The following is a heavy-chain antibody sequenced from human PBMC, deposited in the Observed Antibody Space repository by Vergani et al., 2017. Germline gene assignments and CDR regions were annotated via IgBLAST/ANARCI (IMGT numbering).Heavy chain of an antibody. Sequence: QVQLVQSGAEVKKPGASVKVSCKASGYTFTSYGISWVRQAPGQGLEWVGWISAYNGNTNYAQKLQGRVTMTTDTSTSTAYMELRSLRSDDTAVYYCARVVPAAIPGGDYYYYMDVWGKGTTVTVSS. D-gene: IGHD2-2*01. CDR1: GYTFTSYG. CDR3: ARVVPAAIPGGDYYYYMDV. CDR2: ISAYNGNT. J-gene: IGHJ6*03. V-gene: IGHV1-18*01.